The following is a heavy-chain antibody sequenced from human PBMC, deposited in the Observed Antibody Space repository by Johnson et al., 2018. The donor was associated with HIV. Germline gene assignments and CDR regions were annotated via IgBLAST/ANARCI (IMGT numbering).Heavy chain of an antibody. V-gene: IGHV3-30-3*01. Sequence: QVHLVESGGGLVQPGGSLRLSCAASGFTFSSYAMHWVRQAPGKGLEWVAVMSYDGINKYYADSVKGRFTISRDNSKNTLYLQMNTLRAEDTAVYFCARDSSGYYYIPDAFDFWGQGTMVTVSS. J-gene: IGHJ3*01. CDR2: MSYDGINK. D-gene: IGHD3-22*01. CDR1: GFTFSSYA. CDR3: ARDSSGYYYIPDAFDF.